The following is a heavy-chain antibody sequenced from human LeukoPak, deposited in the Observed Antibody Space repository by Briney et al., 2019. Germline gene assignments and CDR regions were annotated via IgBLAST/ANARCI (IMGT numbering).Heavy chain of an antibody. D-gene: IGHD3-16*02. CDR1: GFTFDDYA. CDR3: AKDAVITFGGVIAENYFDY. CDR2: ISWNRGII. V-gene: IGHV3-9*01. J-gene: IGHJ4*02. Sequence: GGSLRLSCAASGFTFDDYAMHCVGQARGEGLEWFSGISWNRGIIGYADSVKGRFPISRDNAKTSLYLQMNSLRAEDTALYYCAKDAVITFGGVIAENYFDYWGQGTLVTVSS.